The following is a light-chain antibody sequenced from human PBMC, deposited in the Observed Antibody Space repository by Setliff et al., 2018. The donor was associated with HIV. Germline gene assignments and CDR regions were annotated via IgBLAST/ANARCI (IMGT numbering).Light chain of an antibody. CDR1: SGDVGGYNY. V-gene: IGLV2-14*03. CDR3: TSYTSRDYV. CDR2: DAS. J-gene: IGLJ1*01. Sequence: QSVLTQPASVSGSPGQSITISCTGSSGDVGGYNYVSWYQQHPGKAPKVLIYDASNRPSGVSNRFSGSKSGNRASLTIPGLQAEDEAEYYCTSYTSRDYVFGRGTKVTVL.